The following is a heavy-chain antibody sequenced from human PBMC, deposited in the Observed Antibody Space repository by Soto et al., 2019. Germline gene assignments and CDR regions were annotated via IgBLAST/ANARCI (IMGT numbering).Heavy chain of an antibody. CDR1: GVLFSSYT. D-gene: IGHD6-19*01. V-gene: IGHV3-23*01. CDR3: AKARDQQWVRLPFDY. CDR2: FSATSENT. Sequence: EVQLLESGGGLVQPGGSLRLSCVGSGVLFSSYTMTWVRQAPGKGLEWVSSFSATSENTYYADSVRGRFTISRDNSKNPLFLQMNSLTAEDTAMYYCAKARDQQWVRLPFDYWGQGILVIVSS. J-gene: IGHJ4*02.